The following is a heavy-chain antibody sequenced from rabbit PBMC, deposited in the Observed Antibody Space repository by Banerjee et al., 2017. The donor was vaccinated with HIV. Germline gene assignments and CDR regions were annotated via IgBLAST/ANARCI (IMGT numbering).Heavy chain of an antibody. V-gene: IGHV1S40*01. CDR3: ARNFYFDL. CDR2: IYISSDTT. J-gene: IGHJ4*01. Sequence: GCIYISSDTTWYARWAKGRFTISKTSSTTVTLQMASLTAADTATYFCARNFYFDLWGPGHPRHRL.